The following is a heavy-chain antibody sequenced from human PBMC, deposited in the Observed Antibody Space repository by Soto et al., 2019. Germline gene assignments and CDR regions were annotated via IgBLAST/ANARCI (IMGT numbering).Heavy chain of an antibody. CDR1: GFTFGTYA. Sequence: PGGSLRLSCAASGFTFGTYAMHWVRQAPGKGLEWVAVISYDGTNKYYADSARGRFTISRDNSRDTLYLQMNSLRAEDTAVYFCARDKDPSMIVVVRFAFDIWGQGTMVTVSS. CDR3: ARDKDPSMIVVVRFAFDI. CDR2: ISYDGTNK. J-gene: IGHJ3*02. V-gene: IGHV3-30-3*01. D-gene: IGHD3-22*01.